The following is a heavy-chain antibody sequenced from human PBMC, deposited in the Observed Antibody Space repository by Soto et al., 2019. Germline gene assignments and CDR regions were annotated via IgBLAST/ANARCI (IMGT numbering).Heavy chain of an antibody. J-gene: IGHJ3*02. D-gene: IGHD6-19*01. CDR2: ISGSGDST. Sequence: EVQLLESGGGLVQPGGSLRLSCAASGFTFSSYAMSWVRQAPGKGLEWVSGISGSGDSTYYVDSVKGRFTISRDNSKNXLYLQMHRLRAEDTAVYYCAKGRRSGWYTHEAFDIWGQGTMVTVSS. V-gene: IGHV3-23*01. CDR1: GFTFSSYA. CDR3: AKGRRSGWYTHEAFDI.